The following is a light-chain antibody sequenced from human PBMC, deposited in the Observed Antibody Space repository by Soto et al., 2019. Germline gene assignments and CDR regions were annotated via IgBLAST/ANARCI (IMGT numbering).Light chain of an antibody. V-gene: IGLV2-8*01. Sequence: QSVLTQSPSASGSPGQSVTISCTGTSSDIGGYNSVSWHQQHPGKAPKVMIYDVTKRPSGLPDRFSGSKSGNTASLTVSALQDEDEADYYCNSFAGSNNLSVFGTGSKVTVL. CDR3: NSFAGSNNLSV. CDR1: SSDIGGYNS. J-gene: IGLJ1*01. CDR2: DVT.